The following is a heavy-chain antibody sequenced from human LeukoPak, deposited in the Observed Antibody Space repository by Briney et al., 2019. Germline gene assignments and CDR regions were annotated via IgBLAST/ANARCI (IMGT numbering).Heavy chain of an antibody. CDR3: ARAIYDSSGPSDY. Sequence: SQTLSLTCTVSGGSISSGDYYWSWIRQPPGKGLEWIGYIYYSGSTYYNPSLKSRVTISVDTSKNQFSLKLSSVTAADTAVYYCARAIYDSSGPSDYWGQGTLVTVSS. D-gene: IGHD3-22*01. CDR1: GGSISSGDYY. J-gene: IGHJ4*02. V-gene: IGHV4-30-4*01. CDR2: IYYSGST.